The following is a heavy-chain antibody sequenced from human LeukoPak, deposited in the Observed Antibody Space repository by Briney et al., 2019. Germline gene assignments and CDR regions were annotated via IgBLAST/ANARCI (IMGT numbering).Heavy chain of an antibody. V-gene: IGHV7-4-1*02. Sequence: ASVKVSCKASGYAFTNYAMDWVRQAPGQGPEWMGWINTNTGDPTYAPGFTGRFVFSLDTSVNTAYLQISSLKAEDTAVYYCAREAVYYGSGSYHIDRFDFWDQGTLVTVSS. CDR3: AREAVYYGSGSYHIDRFDF. CDR1: GYAFTNYA. D-gene: IGHD3-10*01. J-gene: IGHJ4*02. CDR2: INTNTGDP.